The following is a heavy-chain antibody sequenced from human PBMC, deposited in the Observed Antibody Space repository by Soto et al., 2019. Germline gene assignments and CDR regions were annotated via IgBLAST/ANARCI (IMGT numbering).Heavy chain of an antibody. Sequence: XETLSLTCTVSGGSVSSGSYYWSWIRQPPGKGLEWIGYIYYSGSTNYNPSLKSRVTISVDTSKNQFSLKLSSVTAADTAVYYCARDMRIYDFWSGYLVPDAFDIWGQGTMVTVSS. V-gene: IGHV4-61*01. J-gene: IGHJ3*02. CDR3: ARDMRIYDFWSGYLVPDAFDI. D-gene: IGHD3-3*01. CDR1: GGSVSSGSYY. CDR2: IYYSGST.